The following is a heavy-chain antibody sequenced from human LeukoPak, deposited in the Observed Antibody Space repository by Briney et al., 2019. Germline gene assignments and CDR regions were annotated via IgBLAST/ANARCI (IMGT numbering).Heavy chain of an antibody. Sequence: GASVKVSCKASGYTFTSYGISWVRQAPGQGLEWMGWISAYNGNTNYAQKLQGRVTMTTDTSTSTAYMELRSLRSDDTAVYYCARDGSYIGGVILSGDYEGQGTLVTVSS. CDR1: GYTFTSYG. J-gene: IGHJ4*02. CDR2: ISAYNGNT. CDR3: ARDGSYIGGVILSGDY. D-gene: IGHD3-16*02. V-gene: IGHV1-18*01.